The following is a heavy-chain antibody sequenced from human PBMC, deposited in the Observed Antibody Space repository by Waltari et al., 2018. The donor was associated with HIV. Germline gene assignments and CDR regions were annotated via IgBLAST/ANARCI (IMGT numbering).Heavy chain of an antibody. CDR1: GFSPSTSGVG. CDR2: IYWDDDK. CDR3: AHRWFPSYDSNGYIDAFDI. D-gene: IGHD3-22*01. J-gene: IGHJ3*02. Sequence: QITLKESGPTLVKSTQTLTLTCTFPGFSPSTSGVGVGWMRQSPGKALEWLAIIYWDDDKRYSTSLKRRLTIAKDTSQNQLVLTMTSMDQVDTATYFCAHRWFPSYDSNGYIDAFDIWGQGTRVTVSS. V-gene: IGHV2-5*02.